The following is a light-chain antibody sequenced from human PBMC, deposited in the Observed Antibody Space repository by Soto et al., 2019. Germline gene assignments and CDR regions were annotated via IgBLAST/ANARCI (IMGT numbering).Light chain of an antibody. CDR3: QHYGTSLWT. V-gene: IGKV3-20*01. CDR1: QSVSSSF. J-gene: IGKJ1*01. CDR2: GAS. Sequence: EIMLTQSPGTLSLSPGERATLSCRASQSVSSSFLAWYQQKPGQAPRLLIYGASIRATGIPDRFSGSGSGTAFTITISRLEHEDVAMYLCQHYGTSLWTFGQGTKLEIK.